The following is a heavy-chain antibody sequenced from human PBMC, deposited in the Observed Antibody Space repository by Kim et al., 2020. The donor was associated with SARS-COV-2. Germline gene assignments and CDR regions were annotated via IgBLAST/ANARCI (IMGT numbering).Heavy chain of an antibody. CDR1: GGSFSSGGYY. V-gene: IGHV4-31*03. CDR3: ARDYIYNDYYYGMDV. D-gene: IGHD3-9*01. CDR2: MYYTGSI. Sequence: SETLSLTCSVSGGSFSSGGYYWSWIRQHPGKGLEWIGYMYYTGSIYYNPSLKGRVTISIDTAKNQFSLNLTSVTAADTAVYYCARDYIYNDYYYGMDVWGPGPTVTVSS. J-gene: IGHJ6*02.